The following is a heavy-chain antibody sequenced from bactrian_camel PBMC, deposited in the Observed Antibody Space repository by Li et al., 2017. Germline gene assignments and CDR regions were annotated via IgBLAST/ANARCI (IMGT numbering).Heavy chain of an antibody. CDR3: YDDHGMG. J-gene: IGHJ4*01. Sequence: VQLLESGGGSVQAGGSLRLTCVASGFTFSSYSMAWVRQVPGKGLEWVASFSSRDGKTTCADSMKGRFTISRGNAENTVYLQMNSLKPEDTAVYYCYDDHGMGWGQGTQVTVS. V-gene: IGHV3S40*01. D-gene: IGHD3*01. CDR1: GFTFSSYS. CDR2: FSSRDGKT.